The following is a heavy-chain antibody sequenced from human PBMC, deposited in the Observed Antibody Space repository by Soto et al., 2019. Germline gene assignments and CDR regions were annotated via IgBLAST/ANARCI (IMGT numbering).Heavy chain of an antibody. CDR2: IYHSGST. Sequence: QVQLQESGPGLVKPSGTLSLTCAVSGGSISSSNWWSWVRQPPGKGLEWIGEIYHSGSTNYNPSLKSRVTISVDKSKNQFSLKLSSVTAAGTAVYYCARDGSYYGGHNWFDPWGQGTLVTVSS. D-gene: IGHD3-22*01. CDR1: GGSISSSNW. V-gene: IGHV4-4*02. CDR3: ARDGSYYGGHNWFDP. J-gene: IGHJ5*02.